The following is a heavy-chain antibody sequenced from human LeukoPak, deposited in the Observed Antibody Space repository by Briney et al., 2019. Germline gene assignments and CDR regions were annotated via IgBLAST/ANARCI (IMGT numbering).Heavy chain of an antibody. V-gene: IGHV3-23*01. CDR3: DIGFGVTLLSY. CDR1: GFPFSSYA. J-gene: IGHJ4*02. Sequence: GQSLRLSCAASGFPFSSYALNWVRQAPGEGQEWVSVITVSGGNTYYAASVKGRFTISRDTSKNTLYLQVNSLRVEDTAVYYCDIGFGVTLLSYWGQGTLVTVS. D-gene: IGHD3-10*01. CDR2: ITVSGGNT.